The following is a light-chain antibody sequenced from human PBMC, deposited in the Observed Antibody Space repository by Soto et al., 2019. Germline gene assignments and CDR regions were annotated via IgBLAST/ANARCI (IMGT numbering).Light chain of an antibody. J-gene: IGLJ3*02. Sequence: QSVLTQPPSASGTPGQSVTISCSGSSSNIGSNYVYWYQQLPGTAPKLLIYGSYQRPSGVPDRFSGSRSGTSASLAISGLRSEDEADYYCAAWDDSLSGPHWAFGGGTKVTVL. CDR1: SSNIGSNY. V-gene: IGLV1-47*01. CDR2: GSY. CDR3: AAWDDSLSGPHWA.